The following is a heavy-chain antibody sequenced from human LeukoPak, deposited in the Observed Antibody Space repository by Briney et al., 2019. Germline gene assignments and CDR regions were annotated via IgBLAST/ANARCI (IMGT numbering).Heavy chain of an antibody. J-gene: IGHJ5*02. CDR1: GFPFSASA. V-gene: IGHV3-23*01. D-gene: IGHD4-17*01. Sequence: GGSLRLSCAASGFPFSASAMTWVRQAPGKGLEWVSHILSTGTTYYADSVRGRFTISRDNSKNTLYLLMTSLRADDTAVYYCATVKYDYGDPVGWFDPWGQGTRVTVSS. CDR2: ILSTGTT. CDR3: ATVKYDYGDPVGWFDP.